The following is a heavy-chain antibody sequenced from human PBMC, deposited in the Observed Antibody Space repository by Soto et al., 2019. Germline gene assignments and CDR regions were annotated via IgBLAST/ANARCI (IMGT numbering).Heavy chain of an antibody. V-gene: IGHV1-8*01. Sequence: GASVKVSCKASGYTFTSYDINWVRQATGQGLEWMGWMNPNSGNTGYAQKFQGRVTMTRNTSISTAYMELSSLRSEDTAVYYCARGMDCSSTSCYYYYYGMDVWGQGTTVTVSS. CDR1: GYTFTSYD. D-gene: IGHD2-2*01. J-gene: IGHJ6*02. CDR2: MNPNSGNT. CDR3: ARGMDCSSTSCYYYYYGMDV.